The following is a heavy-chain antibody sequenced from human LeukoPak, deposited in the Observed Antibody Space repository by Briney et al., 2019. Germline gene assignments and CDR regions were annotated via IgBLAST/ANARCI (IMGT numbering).Heavy chain of an antibody. V-gene: IGHV3-23*01. Sequence: GGSLRLSCAASRFTFSTYAMSWVRQSPGKGLEWVSTISASGANTYYAHSVKGRFTISRDNSKNTLYLQMNSLRAEDTAIYYCAKGQHIVTTISQEGFEYWGQGTLVTVST. J-gene: IGHJ4*02. CDR3: AKGQHIVTTISQEGFEY. CDR1: RFTFSTYA. D-gene: IGHD5-12*01. CDR2: ISASGANT.